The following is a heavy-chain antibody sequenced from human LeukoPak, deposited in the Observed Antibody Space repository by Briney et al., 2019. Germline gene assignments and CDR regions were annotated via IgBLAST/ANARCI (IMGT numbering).Heavy chain of an antibody. V-gene: IGHV3-33*01. CDR3: AREINMIRGAPLGWFDP. Sequence: GGSLRLSCAASGFTFNTYGMHWVRHSPGKGLEWLAVIWYDSSNKYYADSVKGRFSISRDNSKNSLYLQMNSLRAEDTAVYYCAREINMIRGAPLGWFDPWGQGTPVTVSS. J-gene: IGHJ5*02. D-gene: IGHD3-10*01. CDR1: GFTFNTYG. CDR2: IWYDSSNK.